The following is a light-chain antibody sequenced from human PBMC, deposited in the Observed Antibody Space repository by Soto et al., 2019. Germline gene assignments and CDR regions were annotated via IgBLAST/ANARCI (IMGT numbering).Light chain of an antibody. Sequence: DIQMTQSLSSLSASVGDRVTITCRASQSITDYLNWYQHKPGGVPKLLIYAASRLQSGVPSRFSGSGSGTEFTLTISSLQPEDFATYYCLQSYITPWTFGQGTKVEIQ. CDR1: QSITDY. J-gene: IGKJ1*01. CDR3: LQSYITPWT. V-gene: IGKV1-39*01. CDR2: AAS.